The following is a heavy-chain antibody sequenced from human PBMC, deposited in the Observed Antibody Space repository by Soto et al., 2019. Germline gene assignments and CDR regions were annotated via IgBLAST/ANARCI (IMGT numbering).Heavy chain of an antibody. CDR3: ARYRRGFFEWRHSGGYYRMAF. V-gene: IGHV4-34*01. Sequence: SETLSLTCAVYGGSFSGYYWTWIRQPPGKGLEWIGEINHSGSTNYNASLKSRVTISVDTSKNQYSLKLRSVIAADTAVYYCARYRRGFFEWRHSGGYYRMAFRAQGTTVTVS. J-gene: IGHJ6*02. D-gene: IGHD3-3*01. CDR1: GGSFSGYY. CDR2: INHSGST.